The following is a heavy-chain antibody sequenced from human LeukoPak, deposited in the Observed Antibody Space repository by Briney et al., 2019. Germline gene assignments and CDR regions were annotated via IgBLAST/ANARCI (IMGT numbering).Heavy chain of an antibody. D-gene: IGHD5-12*01. J-gene: IGHJ4*02. CDR3: ARHPKRGYTGYESDY. V-gene: IGHV5-51*01. Sequence: GESLKISCKGSGYSFTNFWIGWVRQMPGKGLGGVGIIYPADSTAKYSPSFQGQVAISVDKSISTAYLQWSRLEASDTAVFYCARHPKRGYTGYESDYWGQGTLVTVSS. CDR2: IYPADSTA. CDR1: GYSFTNFW.